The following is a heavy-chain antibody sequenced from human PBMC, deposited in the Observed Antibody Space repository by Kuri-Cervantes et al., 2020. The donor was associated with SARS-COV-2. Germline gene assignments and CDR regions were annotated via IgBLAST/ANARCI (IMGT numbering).Heavy chain of an antibody. Sequence: ASVKVSCKVSGYFLAESSIHWVRQAPGKGLEWMGRFDPDDAETNYAQDFRGRVTMTEDTSTDTAYMELRSLRSEDTAVYYCARGDLGVTIFGVGAFDIWGQGTMVTVSS. CDR3: ARGDLGVTIFGVGAFDI. V-gene: IGHV1-24*01. CDR1: GYFLAESS. CDR2: FDPDDAET. D-gene: IGHD3-3*01. J-gene: IGHJ3*02.